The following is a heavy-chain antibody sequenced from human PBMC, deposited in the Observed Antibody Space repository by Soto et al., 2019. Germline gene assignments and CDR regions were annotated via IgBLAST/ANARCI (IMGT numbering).Heavy chain of an antibody. CDR3: AKCIQVNWNYDAFHI. D-gene: IGHD1-7*01. CDR1: GFTFSGHV. CDR2: VSSDGSDK. J-gene: IGHJ3*02. V-gene: IGHV3-30*18. Sequence: PGGSLRLSCAASGFTFSGHVMHLVRQAPGKGLEWVAGVSSDGSDKDYADSVKGRFTISRDSSRSTLYLQMNSLRAEDTALYYCAKCIQVNWNYDAFHIWGQGTMVTVSS.